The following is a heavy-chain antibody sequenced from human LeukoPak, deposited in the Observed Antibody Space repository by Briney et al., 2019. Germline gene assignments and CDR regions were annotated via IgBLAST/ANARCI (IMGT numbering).Heavy chain of an antibody. V-gene: IGHV3-23*01. D-gene: IGHD3-10*01. CDR2: INDNGGRI. J-gene: IGHJ4*02. CDR3: AKAGSVGYYDH. Sequence: GGSLRLSCAASGFTFSTYTMGWVRQAPGKGLEWVADINDNGGRIYFADSGRGRFSVSRDNSKNTVYLQMNSLRAEDTAIYYCAKAGSVGYYDHWGQGTLVIVSS. CDR1: GFTFSTYT.